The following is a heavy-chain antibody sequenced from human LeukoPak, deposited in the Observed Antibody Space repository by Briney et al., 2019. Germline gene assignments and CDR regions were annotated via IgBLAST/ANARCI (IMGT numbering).Heavy chain of an antibody. V-gene: IGHV4-59*12. J-gene: IGHJ6*02. CDR2: IYYSGST. CDR3: ARRMGKYCSSTSCYVGYYYYYYGMDV. CDR1: GGSIGSYY. D-gene: IGHD2-2*01. Sequence: PSETLSLTCTVSGGSIGSYYWSWIRQPPGKGLEWIGYIYYSGSTDSNPSLKSRVTISVDTSKNQFSLKLSSVTAADTAVYYCARRMGKYCSSTSCYVGYYYYYYGMDVWGQGTTVTVSS.